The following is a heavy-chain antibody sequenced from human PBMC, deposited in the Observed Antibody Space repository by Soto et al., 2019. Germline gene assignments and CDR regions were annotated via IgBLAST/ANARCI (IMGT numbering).Heavy chain of an antibody. CDR1: GYTFTSHY. D-gene: IGHD3-3*01. V-gene: IGHV1-46*01. CDR3: ARPWSGYYPFDY. J-gene: IGHJ4*02. CDR2: INPSGGST. Sequence: QVQLVQSGAEVKKPGASVKVSCKASGYTFTSHYMHWVRQAPGQGLEWMGIINPSGGSTSYAQKFQGRVTMTRDTSTSTVYMELSSLRSEDTAVYYCARPWSGYYPFDYWGQGTLVTVSS.